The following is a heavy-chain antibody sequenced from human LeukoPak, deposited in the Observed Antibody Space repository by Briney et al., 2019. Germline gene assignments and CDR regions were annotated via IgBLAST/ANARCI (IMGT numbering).Heavy chain of an antibody. D-gene: IGHD5-18*01. V-gene: IGHV4-61*01. CDR2: IYYSGST. Sequence: PSETLSLTCTVSGGSVSSGSYYWSWIRQPPGKGLEWIGYIYYSGSTNYNPSLKSRVTISVDTSKNQFSLKLSSVTAAGTAVYYCARDSQLWSFDYWGQGTLVTVSS. CDR3: ARDSQLWSFDY. J-gene: IGHJ4*02. CDR1: GGSVSSGSYY.